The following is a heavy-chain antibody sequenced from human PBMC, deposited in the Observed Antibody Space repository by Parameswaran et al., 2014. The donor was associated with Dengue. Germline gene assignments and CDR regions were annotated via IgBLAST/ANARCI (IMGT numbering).Heavy chain of an antibody. Sequence: RWIRQPPGKGLEWIGYIYYSGSTNYNPSLKSRVTISVDTSKNQFSLKLSSVTAADTAVYYCARSGDYPYYFDYWGQGTLVTVSS. V-gene: IGHV4-59*01. D-gene: IGHD4-17*01. CDR3: ARSGDYPYYFDY. CDR2: IYYSGST. J-gene: IGHJ4*02.